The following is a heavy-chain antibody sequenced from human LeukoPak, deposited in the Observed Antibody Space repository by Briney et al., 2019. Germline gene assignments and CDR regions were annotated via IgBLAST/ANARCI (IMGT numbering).Heavy chain of an antibody. J-gene: IGHJ2*01. CDR3: ARYWGVQLWPHWYFDL. Sequence: SETLSLTCTVSGGSISSYYWSWFRQTPGKGPECIGYIYYSGSTKYNPSLKSRVTISVYRSKNQFSLKLNSVTAADTAVYYCARYWGVQLWPHWYFDLWGRGSLVTVSS. D-gene: IGHD5-24*01. CDR2: IYYSGST. V-gene: IGHV4-59*01. CDR1: GGSISSYY.